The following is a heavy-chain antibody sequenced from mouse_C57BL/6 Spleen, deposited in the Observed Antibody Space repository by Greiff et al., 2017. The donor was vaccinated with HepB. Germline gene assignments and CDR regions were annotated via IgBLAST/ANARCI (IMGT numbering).Heavy chain of an antibody. CDR3: ARGYYGTPDY. V-gene: IGHV1-4*01. CDR2: INPSSGYT. CDR1: GYTFTSYT. Sequence: VKLVESGAELARPGASVKMSCKASGYTFTSYTMHWVKQRPGQGLEWIGYINPSSGYTKYNQKFKDKATLTADKSSSTAYMQLSSLTSEDSAVYYCARGYYGTPDYWGQGTTLTVSS. J-gene: IGHJ2*01. D-gene: IGHD1-1*01.